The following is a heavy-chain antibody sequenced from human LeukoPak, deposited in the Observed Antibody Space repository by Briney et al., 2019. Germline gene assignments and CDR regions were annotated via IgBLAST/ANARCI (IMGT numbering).Heavy chain of an antibody. CDR2: NSSSGSTI. D-gene: IGHD3-10*02. CDR3: AELGITMIGGV. J-gene: IGHJ6*04. CDR1: EFSVGSTY. V-gene: IGHV3-48*03. Sequence: GRSLRLSCAASEFSVGSTYMTWVRQAPGRGLEWVSYNSSSGSTIYYADSVKGRFTISGDHAKNSLYLQMTSLRAEDTAVYYCAELGITMIGGVWGKEPAVTISS.